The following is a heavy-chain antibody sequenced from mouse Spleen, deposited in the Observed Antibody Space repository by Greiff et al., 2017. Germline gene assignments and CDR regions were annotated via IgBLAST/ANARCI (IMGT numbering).Heavy chain of an antibody. CDR1: GFTFSDYG. CDR2: ISSGSSTI. D-gene: IGHD4-1*01. CDR3: ARLGGGYFDV. J-gene: IGHJ1*01. Sequence: EVHLVESGGGLVKPGGSLKLSCAASGFTFSDYGMHWVRQAPEKGLEWVAYISSGSSTIYYADTVKGRFTISRDNAKNTLFLQMTSLRSEDTAMYYWARLGGGYFDVWGAGTTVTVSS. V-gene: IGHV5-17*01.